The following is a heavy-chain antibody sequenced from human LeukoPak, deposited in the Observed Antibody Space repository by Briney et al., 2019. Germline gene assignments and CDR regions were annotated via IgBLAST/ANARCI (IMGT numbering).Heavy chain of an antibody. CDR2: ISGSGGST. CDR1: GFTFSSYA. V-gene: IGHV3-23*01. D-gene: IGHD1-20*01. CDR3: AKDRAPYNWNDVYYLDD. Sequence: PGVSLRLSCAASGFTFSSYAMSCVRQAPGKGLEWVSAISGSGGSTYYAVSVKGRFTLSRDNSKNTLYLQMNSVRSGDTAVYLCAKDRAPYNWNDVYYLDDWSEGTLVTVSS. J-gene: IGHJ4*02.